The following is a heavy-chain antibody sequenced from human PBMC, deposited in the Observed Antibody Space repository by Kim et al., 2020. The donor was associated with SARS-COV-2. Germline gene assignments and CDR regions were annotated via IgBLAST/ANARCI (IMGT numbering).Heavy chain of an antibody. CDR1: GFTFSRYT. CDR2: ASSDGSKT. V-gene: IGHV3-33*06. J-gene: IGHJ4*02. CDR3: AKDSKGWAIDY. Sequence: GGSLRLSCAASGFTFSRYTMHWVRQAPGKGLEWVTVASSDGSKTFYVDSVKGRFTISRDNSKNTLYLEMNSLRAEDTAIYYCAKDSKGWAIDYWGQGTLVSVPT.